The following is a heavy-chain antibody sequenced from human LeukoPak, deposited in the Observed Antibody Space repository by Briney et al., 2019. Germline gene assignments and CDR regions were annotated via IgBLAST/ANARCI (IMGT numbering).Heavy chain of an antibody. J-gene: IGHJ6*02. V-gene: IGHV3-33*01. CDR1: GFTFSSYG. Sequence: PGRSLRLSCAASGFTFSSYGMHWVRQAPGKGLEWVAVIWYDGSNKYYADSVKGRFTISRDNSKNTLYLQMNSLRAEDTAVYYCAREGLLGYCSGGSCPDYCGMDVWGQGTTVTVSS. CDR2: IWYDGSNK. D-gene: IGHD2-15*01. CDR3: AREGLLGYCSGGSCPDYCGMDV.